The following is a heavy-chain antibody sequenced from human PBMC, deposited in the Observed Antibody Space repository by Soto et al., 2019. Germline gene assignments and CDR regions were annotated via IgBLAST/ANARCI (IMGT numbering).Heavy chain of an antibody. Sequence: ASLKVSCKASGYTFASYAISLMRQAPGQGLEWMGWISAYNGNTNYAQKLQGRVTMTTDTSTSTAYMELRSLRSDDTDVYYCARDPTPPDYWGQGTLDTVSS. J-gene: IGHJ4*02. CDR2: ISAYNGNT. V-gene: IGHV1-18*01. CDR3: ARDPTPPDY. CDR1: GYTFASYA.